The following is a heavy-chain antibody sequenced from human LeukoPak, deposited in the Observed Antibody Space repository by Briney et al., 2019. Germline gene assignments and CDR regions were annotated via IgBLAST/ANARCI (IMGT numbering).Heavy chain of an antibody. Sequence: SVKVSCKASGGTFSSYAISWVRQAPGQGLEWMGRIIPILGIANYAQKFQGRVTITADKSTSTAYMELSSLRSEDTAVYYCARGSVGYCSGGSCSPYNWFDPWGQGTLVTVSS. CDR1: GGTFSSYA. CDR3: ARGSVGYCSGGSCSPYNWFDP. J-gene: IGHJ5*02. V-gene: IGHV1-69*04. CDR2: IIPILGIA. D-gene: IGHD2-15*01.